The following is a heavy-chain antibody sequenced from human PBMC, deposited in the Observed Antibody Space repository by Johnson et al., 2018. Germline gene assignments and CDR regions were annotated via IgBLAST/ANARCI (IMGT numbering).Heavy chain of an antibody. Sequence: QVQLVQSGAEVKKPGSSVKVSCKASGGTFSSSAISWVRQAPGQGLEWMGGIIPVFGTTKYAQKFQGRVTITADESTSTAYMELTSRRSEDTAVYYCARVPWSYTSSRDFDYYFDYWDQGTLVTVSS. CDR2: IIPVFGTT. CDR1: GGTFSSSA. J-gene: IGHJ4*02. V-gene: IGHV1-69*01. D-gene: IGHD6-13*01. CDR3: ARVPWSYTSSRDFDYYFDY.